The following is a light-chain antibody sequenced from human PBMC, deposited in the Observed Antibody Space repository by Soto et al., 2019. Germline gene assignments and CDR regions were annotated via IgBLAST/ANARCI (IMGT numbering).Light chain of an antibody. CDR1: QSINTY. V-gene: IGKV1-39*01. Sequence: DIQMTQSPSSLSASVGDRVTITCRASQSINTYLNWYQQKPGKAPQLLIYGASTLESGVPSRFSGSGSGTDFTLTISSLQPEDLGTYYGQQCLNNPTFGQGTKVEIK. CDR3: QQCLNNPT. J-gene: IGKJ1*01. CDR2: GAS.